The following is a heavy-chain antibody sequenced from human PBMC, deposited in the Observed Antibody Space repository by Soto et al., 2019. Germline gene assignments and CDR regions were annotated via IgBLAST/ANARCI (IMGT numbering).Heavy chain of an antibody. J-gene: IGHJ4*02. D-gene: IGHD3-10*01. CDR3: AHTNGLWFGELATFDY. V-gene: IGHV2-5*02. CDR2: IYWDDDK. CDR1: GFSLSTSGVG. Sequence: QITLKESGPTLVKPTQTLTLTCTFSGFSLSTSGVGVGWIRQPPGKALEWLALIYWDDDKRYSPSLKSRLTITKDTSKNQVVLTMTNMDPVDTATYYCAHTNGLWFGELATFDYWGQGTLVTVSS.